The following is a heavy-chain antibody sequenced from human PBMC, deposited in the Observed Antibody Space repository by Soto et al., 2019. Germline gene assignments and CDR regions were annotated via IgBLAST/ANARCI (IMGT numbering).Heavy chain of an antibody. CDR2: ISSSGSTI. Sequence: EVQLVESGGGLVQPGGSLRLSCAASGFTFSSYEMNWVRQAPGKGLEWVSYISSSGSTIYYADSVKGRFTISRDNAKNSLYLQMNSRRAEDTAVYYCARDKYSSSSGLCAFDIWGQGTMVTVSS. D-gene: IGHD6-6*01. CDR3: ARDKYSSSSGLCAFDI. CDR1: GFTFSSYE. J-gene: IGHJ3*02. V-gene: IGHV3-48*03.